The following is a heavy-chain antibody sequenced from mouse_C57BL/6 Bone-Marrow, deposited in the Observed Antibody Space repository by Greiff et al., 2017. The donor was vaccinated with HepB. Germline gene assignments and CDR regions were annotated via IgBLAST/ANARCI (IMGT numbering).Heavy chain of an antibody. J-gene: IGHJ4*01. Sequence: HLQESGPELVKPGASVKMSCKASGYTFTDYNMHWVKQSHGKSLEWIGYINPNNGGTSYNQKFKGKATLTVNKSSSTAYMELRSLTSEDSAVYYCARFYGNPYYYAMDYWGQGTSVTVSS. CDR3: ARFYGNPYYYAMDY. D-gene: IGHD2-1*01. CDR2: INPNNGGT. V-gene: IGHV1-22*01. CDR1: GYTFTDYN.